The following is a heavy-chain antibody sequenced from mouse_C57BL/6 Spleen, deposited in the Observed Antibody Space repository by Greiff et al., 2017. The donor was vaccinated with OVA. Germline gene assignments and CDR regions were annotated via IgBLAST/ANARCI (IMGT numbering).Heavy chain of an antibody. CDR2: IYPGSGNT. CDR1: GYTFTDYY. D-gene: IGHD4-1*02. Sequence: QVQLKQSGAELVRPGASVKLSCKASGYTFTDYYINWVKQRPGQGLEWIARIYPGSGNTYYNEKFKGKATLTAEKSSSTAYMQLSSLTSEDSAVYFCARAPTGRDFDYWGQGTTLTVSS. J-gene: IGHJ2*01. CDR3: ARAPTGRDFDY. V-gene: IGHV1-76*01.